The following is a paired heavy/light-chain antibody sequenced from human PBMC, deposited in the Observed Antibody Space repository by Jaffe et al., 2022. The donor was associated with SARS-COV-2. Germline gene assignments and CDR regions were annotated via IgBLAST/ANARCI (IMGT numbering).Heavy chain of an antibody. V-gene: IGHV4-39*01. CDR1: GGSISSSSYY. J-gene: IGHJ6*02. CDR2: IYYTGST. D-gene: IGHD3-10*01. CDR3: LGYGSGSYWYYYGMDV. Sequence: QLQLQESGPGLVKPSETLSLTCTVSGGSISSSSYYWGWIRQPPGKGLEWIGSIYYTGSTYYNPSLKSRVTISVDTSKNQFSLKLSSVTAADTAVYYCLGYGSGSYWYYYGMDVWGQGTTVTVSS.
Light chain of an antibody. CDR3: QQYGSSPYT. CDR2: GAS. CDR1: QSVTSSY. Sequence: EIVLTQSPGTLSLSPGEGATLSCRASQSVTSSYLAWYQQKPGQAPRLLIYGASSRATGIPDRFSGSGSGTDFTLTISRLEPEDFAVYYCQQYGSSPYTFGQGTKLEIK. J-gene: IGKJ2*01. V-gene: IGKV3-20*01.